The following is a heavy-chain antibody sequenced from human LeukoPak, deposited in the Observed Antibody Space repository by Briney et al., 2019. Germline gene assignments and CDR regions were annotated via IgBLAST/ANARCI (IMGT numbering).Heavy chain of an antibody. Sequence: SETLSLTCTVSSGSISSSSYYWGWIRQPPGKGLEWIGSIYYSGSTYYNPSLKSRVTISVDTSKNQFSLKLSSVTAADTAVCCCARQFETGGYYYDSSGYPDYWGQGTLVTVSS. CDR3: ARQFETGGYYYDSSGYPDY. J-gene: IGHJ4*02. CDR2: IYYSGST. CDR1: SGSISSSSYY. D-gene: IGHD3-22*01. V-gene: IGHV4-39*01.